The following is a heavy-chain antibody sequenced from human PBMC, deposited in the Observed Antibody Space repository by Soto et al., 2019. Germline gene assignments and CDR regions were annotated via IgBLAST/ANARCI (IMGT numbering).Heavy chain of an antibody. D-gene: IGHD4-17*01. Sequence: EVQLSESGGGLVQPGGSLRLSCAASGFTFSSYTMTWVRQAPGKGLEWVSGISGSGGATYYADSVKGRFTISRDNSKNTVYMQMNSLRAEDTAVYYCARGFSTVTAVGGQGTLVTVSS. CDR3: ARGFSTVTAV. CDR2: ISGSGGAT. CDR1: GFTFSSYT. V-gene: IGHV3-23*01. J-gene: IGHJ4*02.